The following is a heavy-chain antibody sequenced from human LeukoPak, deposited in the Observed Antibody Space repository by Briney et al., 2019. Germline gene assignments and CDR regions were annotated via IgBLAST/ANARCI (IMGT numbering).Heavy chain of an antibody. CDR1: GFTFDDYA. V-gene: IGHV4-59*01. Sequence: GSLRLSCAASGFTFDDYAMHWIRQPPGKGLEWIGYIYYSGSTNYNPSLKSRVTISVDSSKNQFSLKLSSVTAADTAVYYCARALSRGWRGGDWANWFDPWGQGTLVTVSS. D-gene: IGHD2-21*01. J-gene: IGHJ5*02. CDR3: ARALSRGWRGGDWANWFDP. CDR2: IYYSGST.